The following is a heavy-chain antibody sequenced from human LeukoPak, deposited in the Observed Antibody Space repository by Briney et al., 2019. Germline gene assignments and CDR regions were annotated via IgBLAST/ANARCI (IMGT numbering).Heavy chain of an antibody. D-gene: IGHD4-23*01. CDR1: GFTFSSYG. Sequence: GGSLRLSCAASGFTFSSYGMHWVRQAPGKGLEWVAFIRYDGSNKYYADSVKGRFTISRDNARNSLYLQMNSLRAEDTALYYCARDGDTVLTRGYYYYMDVWGKGTTVTVSS. CDR2: IRYDGSNK. J-gene: IGHJ6*03. V-gene: IGHV3-30*02. CDR3: ARDGDTVLTRGYYYYMDV.